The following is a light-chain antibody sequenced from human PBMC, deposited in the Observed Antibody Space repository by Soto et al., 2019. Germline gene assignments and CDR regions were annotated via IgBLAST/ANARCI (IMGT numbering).Light chain of an antibody. V-gene: IGKV2-30*01. Sequence: IVLTQSPLSLSVTLGQPASISCRSSQSLVYSDGNTYLNWFHQRPGQSPRRLIHKVSNRDSGVPDRFSGSGSDTDFTLSISRVEADDVGVFYCMQGIRFTFSQGPRVEIK. CDR2: KVS. CDR1: QSLVYSDGNTY. J-gene: IGKJ1*01. CDR3: MQGIRFT.